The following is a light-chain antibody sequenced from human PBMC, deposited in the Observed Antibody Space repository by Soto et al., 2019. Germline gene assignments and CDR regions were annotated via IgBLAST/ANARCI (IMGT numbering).Light chain of an antibody. J-gene: IGLJ1*01. Sequence: SALAPPASFSGSPGQSITISCTGTSSDVGAYNFVSWHQQHPGKAPKLMIYNVYDRPSGISYRFSGPKSGNTASLTISGLQGEDEADYYCSAYTVSRTYVFGTGTKVTVL. CDR2: NVY. V-gene: IGLV2-14*03. CDR3: SAYTVSRTYV. CDR1: SSDVGAYNF.